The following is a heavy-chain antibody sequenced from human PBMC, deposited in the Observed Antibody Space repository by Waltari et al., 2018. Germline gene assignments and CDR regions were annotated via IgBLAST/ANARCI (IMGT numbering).Heavy chain of an antibody. D-gene: IGHD3-16*01. CDR2: ISFDGNNI. V-gene: IGHV3-30-3*01. Sequence: QVQLVESGGGVVQPGRSLRLSCAASGFTFSSYPMHWGRQAPGKGLEWVAVISFDGNNIYYADSVKGRFTISRDNSKNTLYMQMTSLRAEDTAVYYCAKDRGSGLYYYFDYWGQGTLVPVSS. CDR1: GFTFSSYP. J-gene: IGHJ4*02. CDR3: AKDRGSGLYYYFDY.